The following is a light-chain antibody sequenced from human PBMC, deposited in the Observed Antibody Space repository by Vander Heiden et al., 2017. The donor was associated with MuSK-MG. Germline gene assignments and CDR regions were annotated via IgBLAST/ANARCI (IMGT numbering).Light chain of an antibody. V-gene: IGLV2-11*01. J-gene: IGLJ2*01. Sequence: QSVLTQPPSVSGSPGQSVTISCTGTSTDVGAYDFVAWYQQHPGKAPKVIISDVSHRPAGVPDRFSGSKSGKMASLTISGHQDEDEDEYCSFAKAGTNKVFGGGTKVTVL. CDR2: DVS. CDR3: FAKAGTNKV. CDR1: STDVGAYDF.